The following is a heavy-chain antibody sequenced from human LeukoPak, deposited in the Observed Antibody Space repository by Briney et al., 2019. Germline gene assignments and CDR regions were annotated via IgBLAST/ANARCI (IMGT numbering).Heavy chain of an antibody. Sequence: PSETLSLTCTVSGGSISSYYWSWIRQPPGKGLEWIGYIYYSGNTNHNPSLKSRVTISVDTSKNQFSLKLSSVTAADTAVYYCASSDSSGYYDNWGQGTLVTVSS. D-gene: IGHD3-22*01. J-gene: IGHJ4*02. CDR3: ASSDSSGYYDN. CDR1: GGSISSYY. CDR2: IYYSGNT. V-gene: IGHV4-59*01.